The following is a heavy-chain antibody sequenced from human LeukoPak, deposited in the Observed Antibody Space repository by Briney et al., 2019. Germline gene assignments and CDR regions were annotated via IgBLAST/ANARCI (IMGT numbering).Heavy chain of an antibody. J-gene: IGHJ3*02. CDR3: AKLQRSMIVVVPRAFDI. V-gene: IGHV3-33*06. Sequence: PGGSLRLSCAASGFTFSSYGMHWVRQAPGKGLEWVAVIWYDGSNKYYADSVKGRFTISRDISKNTLYLQMNSLRAEDTAVYYCAKLQRSMIVVVPRAFDIWGQGTMVTVSS. CDR1: GFTFSSYG. D-gene: IGHD3-22*01. CDR2: IWYDGSNK.